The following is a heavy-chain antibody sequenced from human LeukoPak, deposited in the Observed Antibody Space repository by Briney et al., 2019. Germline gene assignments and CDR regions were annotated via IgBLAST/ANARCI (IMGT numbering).Heavy chain of an antibody. D-gene: IGHD3-22*01. V-gene: IGHV3-33*01. CDR3: ASDLYYYYDSSGYGSPNDY. CDR1: GFTFSSYG. Sequence: PGGSLRLSCAASGFTFSSYGMHWVRQAPGKGLEWVAVIWYDGSNKYYADSVKGRFTISRDNSKNTLYLQMNSLRAEDTAVYYCASDLYYYYDSSGYGSPNDYWGQGTLVTVSS. CDR2: IWYDGSNK. J-gene: IGHJ4*02.